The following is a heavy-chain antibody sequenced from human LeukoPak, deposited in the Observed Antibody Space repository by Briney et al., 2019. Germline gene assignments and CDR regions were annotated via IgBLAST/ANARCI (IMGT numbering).Heavy chain of an antibody. V-gene: IGHV3-7*01. J-gene: IGHJ4*02. Sequence: GGSLRLSCAASGFTSSTYWMSWVRQAPGKGLEWVANIKEDGSEQYYVDSLKGRFSISRDNVKNSLYLQMNSLRAEDTAVYYCGRDSFETDIDYWGQGTLVTVSS. D-gene: IGHD1-14*01. CDR2: IKEDGSEQ. CDR3: GRDSFETDIDY. CDR1: GFTSSTYW.